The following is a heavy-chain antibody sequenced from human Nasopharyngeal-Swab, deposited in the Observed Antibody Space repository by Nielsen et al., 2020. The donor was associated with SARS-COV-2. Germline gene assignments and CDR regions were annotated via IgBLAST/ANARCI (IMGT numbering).Heavy chain of an antibody. J-gene: IGHJ4*02. D-gene: IGHD4-17*01. V-gene: IGHV3-21*01. Sequence: ESLKISCAASGLTFSTYSMNWVRQDPGKGLEWVSSISSSSSYIYYADSLKGRFTISRDNAKNSLYLQMNSLRAEDTAVYYCERGTYGDYDVYYFDYWGQGTLVTVSS. CDR1: GLTFSTYS. CDR2: ISSSSSYI. CDR3: ERGTYGDYDVYYFDY.